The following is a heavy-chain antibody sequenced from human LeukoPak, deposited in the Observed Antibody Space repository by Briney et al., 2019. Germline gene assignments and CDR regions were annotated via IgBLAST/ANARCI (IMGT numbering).Heavy chain of an antibody. D-gene: IGHD5-24*01. V-gene: IGHV3-30*03. Sequence: GGSLRLSCAASGFTFSSYGMHWVRQAPGKGLEWVAVISYDGSNKYYADSVKGRFTISRDNSKNTLYLQMNSLRAEDTAVYYCVRLMEMAATPYYYYYMDVWGKGTTVTVSS. CDR2: ISYDGSNK. CDR1: GFTFSSYG. J-gene: IGHJ6*03. CDR3: VRLMEMAATPYYYYYMDV.